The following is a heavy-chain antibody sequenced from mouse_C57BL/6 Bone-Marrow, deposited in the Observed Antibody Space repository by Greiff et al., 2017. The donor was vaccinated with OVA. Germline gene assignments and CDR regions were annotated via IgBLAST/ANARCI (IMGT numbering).Heavy chain of an antibody. J-gene: IGHJ1*03. CDR2: ISNGGGST. Sequence: EVKVIESGGGLVQPGGSLKLSCAASGFTFSDYYMYWVRQTPEKRLEWVAYISNGGGSTYYPDTVKGRFTISRDNAKNTLYLQMGRLKSEDTAMYYCARHYYGREVWGTGTTVTVSS. D-gene: IGHD1-1*01. CDR1: GFTFSDYY. CDR3: ARHYYGREV. V-gene: IGHV5-12*01.